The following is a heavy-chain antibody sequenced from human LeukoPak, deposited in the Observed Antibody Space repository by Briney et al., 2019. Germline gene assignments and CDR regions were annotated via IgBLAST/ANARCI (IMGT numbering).Heavy chain of an antibody. CDR3: ARGFGGHWNDVQYYFDY. J-gene: IGHJ4*02. D-gene: IGHD1-1*01. CDR2: VNPNSGGT. Sequence: ASVKVSCTASGYTFTGYYMHWVRQAPGQGLEWMGWVNPNSGGTNCAQKFQGRVTMTRDTSISTAYMELSRLRSDDTAVYYCARGFGGHWNDVQYYFDYWGQGTLVTVSS. V-gene: IGHV1-2*02. CDR1: GYTFTGYY.